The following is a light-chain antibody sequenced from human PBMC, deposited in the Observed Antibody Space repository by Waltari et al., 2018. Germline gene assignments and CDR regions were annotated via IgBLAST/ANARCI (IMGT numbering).Light chain of an antibody. V-gene: IGLV2-11*01. CDR3: CSYAGSSRV. Sequence: QSALTQPRSVSGSPGQSVTISCTGTSSDVGGYTYLPWYHQHPGKAPQLMIYDVSKRPSGVPDRFSGSKSGNTASLTISGLQAEDEADYYCCSYAGSSRVFGGGTKLTVL. CDR1: SSDVGGYTY. CDR2: DVS. J-gene: IGLJ2*01.